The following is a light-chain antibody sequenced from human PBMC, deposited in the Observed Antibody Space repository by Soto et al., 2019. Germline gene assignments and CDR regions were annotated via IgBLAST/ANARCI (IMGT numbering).Light chain of an antibody. CDR2: DAS. V-gene: IGKV3-11*01. Sequence: DIVMTQSPLSLPVTPGEPASISCRTSLSVSVYLDWYQQKPGQAPRLLISDASNRATGIPARFSGSGSGTDFTLTISSLEPEDFAVYYCHQRQYWPPITFGQGTRLEIK. J-gene: IGKJ5*01. CDR1: LSVSVY. CDR3: HQRQYWPPIT.